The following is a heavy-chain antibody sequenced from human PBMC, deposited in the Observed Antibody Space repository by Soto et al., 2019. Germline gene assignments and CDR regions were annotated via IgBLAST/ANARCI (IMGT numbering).Heavy chain of an antibody. CDR2: ISGSGGST. CDR1: GFTFSSYA. Sequence: EVQLLESGGGLVQPGGSLRLSCAASGFTFSSYAMSWVRQAPGKGLEWVSAISGSGGSTYYADSVKGRFTISRDNSENTLYLQMKSRRGEDTGVYYFGTGQGVFGVVAPLGGGRGTSCWGQGNLVSVSS. J-gene: IGHJ1*01. V-gene: IGHV3-23*01. CDR3: GTGQGVFGVVAPLGGGRGTSC. D-gene: IGHD3-3*01.